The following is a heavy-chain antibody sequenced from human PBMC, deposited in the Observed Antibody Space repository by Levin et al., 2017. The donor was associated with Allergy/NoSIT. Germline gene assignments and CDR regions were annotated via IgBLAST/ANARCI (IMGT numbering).Heavy chain of an antibody. CDR3: AREREDDVTFDY. D-gene: IGHD1-1*01. V-gene: IGHV4-31*03. CDR2: IYYSGST. J-gene: IGHJ4*02. CDR1: GVSISSGGYY. Sequence: SETLSLTCTVSGVSISSGGYYWSWIRQHPGKGLEWIGYIYYSGSTCYNPSLKSRIIISLDTSKNQFSLRLSSVTAADTAVYYCAREREDDVTFDYWGQGTLVTVSS.